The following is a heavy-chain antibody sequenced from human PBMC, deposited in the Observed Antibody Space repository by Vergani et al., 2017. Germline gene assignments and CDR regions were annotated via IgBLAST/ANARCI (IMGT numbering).Heavy chain of an antibody. CDR3: ARLPHFTKRSLDCSSTSCYDFP. D-gene: IGHD2-2*01. J-gene: IGHJ5*02. V-gene: IGHV4-38-2*02. CDR1: GDSISRGYY. Sequence: QVQLQESGPGLVKPSETLSLTCSVSGDSISRGYYWGWIRQPPGKGLEWIATVFHSGSAYYNPSLRRRVTISVETSKNQFSLRLTTLTAADTAVYYCARLPHFTKRSLDCSSTSCYDFPWGQGTLVTVSS. CDR2: VFHSGSA.